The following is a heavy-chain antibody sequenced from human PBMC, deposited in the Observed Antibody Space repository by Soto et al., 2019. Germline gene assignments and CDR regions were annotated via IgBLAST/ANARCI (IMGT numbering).Heavy chain of an antibody. CDR3: ARAGQKLVRHYYYYGMDV. CDR2: ISYDGSNK. D-gene: IGHD6-13*01. Sequence: GGSLRLSCAASGFTFSSYAMHWVRQAPGKGLEWVAVISYDGSNKYYADSVKGRFTISRDNSKNTLYLQMNSLRAEDTAVYYCARAGQKLVRHYYYYGMDVWGQGTTVTVSS. J-gene: IGHJ6*02. CDR1: GFTFSSYA. V-gene: IGHV3-30-3*01.